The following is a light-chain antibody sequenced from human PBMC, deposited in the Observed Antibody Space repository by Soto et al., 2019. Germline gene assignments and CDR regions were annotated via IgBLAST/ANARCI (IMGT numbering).Light chain of an antibody. CDR2: GAS. CDR1: QSVSGN. V-gene: IGKV3-15*01. CDR3: QQYNNWPGT. Sequence: EIVMTQSPATLSVSPGERATLSCRASQSVSGNLAWYQQKPGQAPRLLIYGASTRATGIPARFSGSGSGTDFPLTISSLQSEAFAVYYFQQYNNWPGTFGQGTKVQIK. J-gene: IGKJ1*01.